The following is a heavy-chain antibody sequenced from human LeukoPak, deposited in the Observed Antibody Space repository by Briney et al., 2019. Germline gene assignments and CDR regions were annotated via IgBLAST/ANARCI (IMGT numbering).Heavy chain of an antibody. CDR2: VNSAGST. J-gene: IGHJ4*02. Sequence: GGSLRLSCAASGFTFSSYWMSWVRQAPGKGLEWVSVVNSAGSTFYADSVKGRFTITRDNSKNTLYLQMNSLRAEDTALYYCARERVSYLVVRVGAVDYWGQGTLVTVSS. CDR1: GFTFSSYW. CDR3: ARERVSYLVVRVGAVDY. D-gene: IGHD1-26*01. V-gene: IGHV3-66*01.